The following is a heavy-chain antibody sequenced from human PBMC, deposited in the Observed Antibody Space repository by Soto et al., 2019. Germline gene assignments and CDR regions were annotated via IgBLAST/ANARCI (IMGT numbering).Heavy chain of an antibody. CDR3: ARDLAKGGGSAGFDY. CDR1: GYTFTVYS. D-gene: IGHD1-26*01. CDR2: INPKSGGT. Sequence: QVQLVPSGDAVKKPGPSVNVSGKASGYTFTVYSLPWVRQPPGKGLAWMGWINPKSGGTMYPQKFQGSVTMTWDTSISTAYMALTRLRSDDTAVYYCARDLAKGGGSAGFDYWGQGTLVTVSS. V-gene: IGHV1-2*02. J-gene: IGHJ4*02.